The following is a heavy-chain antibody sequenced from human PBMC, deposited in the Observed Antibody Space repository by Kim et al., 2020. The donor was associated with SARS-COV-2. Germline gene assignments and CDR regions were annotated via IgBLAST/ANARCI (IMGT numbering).Heavy chain of an antibody. V-gene: IGHV3-11*01. D-gene: IGHD6-13*01. CDR3: ARDRGRILAAAVDFDL. Sequence: GGSLRLSCAASGFTFSDYYMSWIRQAPGKGLEWVSYISSSGSTIYYADSVKGRFTISRDNAKNSLYLQMNSLRAEDTAVYYCARDRGRILAAAVDFDLWGRGTLVTVSS. J-gene: IGHJ2*01. CDR1: GFTFSDYY. CDR2: ISSSGSTI.